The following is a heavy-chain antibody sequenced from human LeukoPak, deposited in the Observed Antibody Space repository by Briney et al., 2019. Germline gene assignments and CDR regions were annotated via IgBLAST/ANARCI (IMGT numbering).Heavy chain of an antibody. CDR1: GGSISSSS. Sequence: ETLSLTCTVSGGSISSSSYYWGWIRQAPGKGLEWVSYISSSSSTIYYADSVKGRFTISRDNAKNSLYLQMNSLRAEDTAVYYCARVGITADVWGKGTTVTVSS. J-gene: IGHJ6*04. CDR3: ARVGITADV. V-gene: IGHV3-48*01. CDR2: ISSSSSTI. D-gene: IGHD3-10*01.